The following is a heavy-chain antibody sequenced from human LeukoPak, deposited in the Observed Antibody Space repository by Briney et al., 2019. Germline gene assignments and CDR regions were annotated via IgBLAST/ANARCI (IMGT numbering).Heavy chain of an antibody. CDR2: INSDGSST. CDR3: ARAGGYYAPFDY. J-gene: IGHJ4*02. CDR1: GFTFSSYW. Sequence: GGSLRLSCAASGFTFSSYWMHWVRHAPGKGLVWVSRINSDGSSTSYADSVKGRFTISRDNAKNTLYLQMNSLRAEDTAVYYCARAGGYYAPFDYWGQGTLVTVSS. D-gene: IGHD1-26*01. V-gene: IGHV3-74*01.